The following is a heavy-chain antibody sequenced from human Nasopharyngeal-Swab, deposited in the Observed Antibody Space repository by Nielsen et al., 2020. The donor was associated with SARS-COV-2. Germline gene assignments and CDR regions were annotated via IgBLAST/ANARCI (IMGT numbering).Heavy chain of an antibody. CDR3: AREVWRGYSSSWYSYYGMDV. J-gene: IGHJ6*02. V-gene: IGHV5-10-1*01. CDR1: GSSFTSYW. CDR2: IDPSDSYT. Sequence: GGSLRLSCKGYGSSFTSYWISWVRQMPGKGLEWMGRIDPSDSYTNYSPSFQGHVTISADKSISTAYLQWSSLKASDTAMYYCAREVWRGYSSSWYSYYGMDVWGQGTTVTVSS. D-gene: IGHD6-13*01.